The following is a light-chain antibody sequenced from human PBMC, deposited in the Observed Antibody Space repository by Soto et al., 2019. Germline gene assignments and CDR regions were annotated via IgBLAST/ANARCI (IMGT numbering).Light chain of an antibody. CDR1: QSVSSSY. Sequence: EIVLTQSPGTLSLSPGERVTLSCRASQSVSSSYLAWYQQKPGQAPRLLFYGASSRATGIPDRFSGSGSGTDFILTISRLEPDDCAVYYCQQYGRSPWTFGQGTKVEFK. V-gene: IGKV3-20*01. CDR3: QQYGRSPWT. J-gene: IGKJ1*01. CDR2: GAS.